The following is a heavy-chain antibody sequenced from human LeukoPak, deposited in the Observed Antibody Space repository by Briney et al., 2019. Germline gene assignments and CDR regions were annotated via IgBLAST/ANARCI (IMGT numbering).Heavy chain of an antibody. D-gene: IGHD6-19*01. Sequence: QSGGSLRLSCAASGFSFSDWAMNWVRHPPGKGLEWVSSMSASGHLIDYADSVKGRFTISRDNSKNTLYLQMNSLRAEDTAVYYCAKDLPLNPIAVAVSSFDYWGQGTLVTVSS. CDR2: MSASGHLI. V-gene: IGHV3-23*01. J-gene: IGHJ4*02. CDR3: AKDLPLNPIAVAVSSFDY. CDR1: GFSFSDWA.